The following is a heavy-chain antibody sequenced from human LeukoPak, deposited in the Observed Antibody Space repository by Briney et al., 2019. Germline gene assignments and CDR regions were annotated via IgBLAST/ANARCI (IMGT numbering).Heavy chain of an antibody. J-gene: IGHJ4*02. CDR3: ARGGLRGFYCSSTSCYYYFDY. CDR1: GYTFTSYY. V-gene: IGHV1-46*01. D-gene: IGHD2-2*01. CDR2: INPSGGST. Sequence: GASVKVSCKASGYTFTSYYMHWVRQAPGQGLEWMGIINPSGGSTSYAQKFQGRVTMTRDTSTSTVYMELSSLRSEDAAVYYCARGGLRGFYCSSTSCYYYFDYWGQGTLVTVSS.